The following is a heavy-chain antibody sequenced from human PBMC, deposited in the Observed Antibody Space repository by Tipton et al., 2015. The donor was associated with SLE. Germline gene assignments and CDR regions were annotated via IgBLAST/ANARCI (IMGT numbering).Heavy chain of an antibody. Sequence: TLSLTCTVSGGSISSGSYYWSWIRQPAGKGLEWIGRIYTSGSTNYNPSLKSRVTISVDTSKNQFSLQLNSVTPEDTAVYYCARCSSSSDGYFDYWGQGTLVTVSS. CDR1: GGSISSGSYY. J-gene: IGHJ4*02. D-gene: IGHD6-6*01. CDR3: ARCSSSSDGYFDY. CDR2: IYTSGST. V-gene: IGHV4-61*02.